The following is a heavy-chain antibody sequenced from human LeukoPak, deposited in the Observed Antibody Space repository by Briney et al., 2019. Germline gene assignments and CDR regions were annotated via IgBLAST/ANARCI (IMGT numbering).Heavy chain of an antibody. Sequence: GGSLRLSCAASGFTFSSYSMNWVRRAPGKGLEWVSSISSSSSYIYYADSVKGRFTISRDNSKNTLYLQMNSLRVEDTAVYYCAKGGSGWYPGFDYWGQGTLVTVSS. J-gene: IGHJ4*02. D-gene: IGHD6-19*01. CDR3: AKGGSGWYPGFDY. CDR1: GFTFSSYS. V-gene: IGHV3-21*04. CDR2: ISSSSSYI.